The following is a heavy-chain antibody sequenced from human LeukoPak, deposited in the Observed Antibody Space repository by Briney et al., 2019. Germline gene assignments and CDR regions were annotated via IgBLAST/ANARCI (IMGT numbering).Heavy chain of an antibody. V-gene: IGHV1-69*05. CDR3: ARGLSPSFTVPTVEFDY. D-gene: IGHD4-11*01. J-gene: IGHJ4*02. Sequence: SVKVSCKASGGTFSSYAISWVRQAPGQGLEWMGGIIPIFGTANYAQKFQGRVTITRNTSISTAYMELSSLRSEDTAVYYCARGLSPSFTVPTVEFDYWGQGTLVTVSS. CDR2: IIPIFGTA. CDR1: GGTFSSYA.